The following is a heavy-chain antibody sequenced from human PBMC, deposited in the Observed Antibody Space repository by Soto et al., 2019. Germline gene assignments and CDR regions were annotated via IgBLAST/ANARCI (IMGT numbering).Heavy chain of an antibody. CDR3: ARDHKEAFDI. J-gene: IGHJ3*02. V-gene: IGHV4-59*01. Sequence: QVLLQESGPGLVKPSETLSLTCTVSGGSISSYFLNWIRQAPGKGLEWIGYMYFNESTNYNPSLKSRVMMSLATSKSLFSLKLNSVTAADTAIYYCARDHKEAFDIWGQGTLVIVSS. CDR1: GGSISSYF. CDR2: MYFNEST.